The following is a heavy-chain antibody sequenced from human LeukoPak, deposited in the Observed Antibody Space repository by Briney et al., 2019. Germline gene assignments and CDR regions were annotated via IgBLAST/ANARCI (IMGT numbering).Heavy chain of an antibody. D-gene: IGHD5-12*01. V-gene: IGHV1-2*02. CDR3: ARDGYSGYDSALDY. J-gene: IGHJ4*02. Sequence: GSVQVSCKASGYTFTGYYMHWVRQAPGQGLEWMGWINPNSGGTNYAQKFQGRVTMTRDTSISTAYMELSRLRSDDTAVYYCARDGYSGYDSALDYWGQGTLVTVSS. CDR1: GYTFTGYY. CDR2: INPNSGGT.